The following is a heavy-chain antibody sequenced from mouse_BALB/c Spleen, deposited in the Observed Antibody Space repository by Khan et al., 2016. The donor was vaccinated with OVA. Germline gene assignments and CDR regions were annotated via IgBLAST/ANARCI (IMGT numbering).Heavy chain of an antibody. V-gene: IGHV1-20*02. J-gene: IGHJ2*01. Sequence: VQLKQSGPELVKPGASVKISCKASGYSFTGYFMNWVMQSHGKSLEWIGRINPHIGETLYNQKFKGKATLTVDESSSTVYMELRSLASEDSAIYCCARTDGSDFDYWGQGTTLTVSS. D-gene: IGHD1-1*01. CDR1: GYSFTGYF. CDR2: INPHIGET. CDR3: ARTDGSDFDY.